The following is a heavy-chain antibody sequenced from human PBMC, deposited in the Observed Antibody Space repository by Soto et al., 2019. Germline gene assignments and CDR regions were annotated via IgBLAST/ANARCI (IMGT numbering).Heavy chain of an antibody. CDR2: IDWDDDK. J-gene: IGHJ5*02. CDR3: ARIRRDYYGWGSYSLFAP. Sequence: SGPTLVNPARTLTLTGTFSGFSLTTSGMCVRWIRQPPGKALEWLALIDWDDDKYYSTSLKTRLTISKDTSKNQVVLTMTNMDPVDTATYYCARIRRDYYGWGSYSLFAPWGQGT. V-gene: IGHV2-70*01. CDR1: GFSLTTSGMC. D-gene: IGHD3-10*01.